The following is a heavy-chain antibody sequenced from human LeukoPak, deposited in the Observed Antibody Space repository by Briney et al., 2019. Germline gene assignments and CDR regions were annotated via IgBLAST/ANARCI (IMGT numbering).Heavy chain of an antibody. CDR2: INPDSGST. V-gene: IGHV1-46*01. D-gene: IGHD1-26*01. CDR3: ARDEVGAPAY. CDR1: GYTFSGFY. Sequence: ASVKVSCKASGYTFSGFYTHWVRQAPGQGLEWMGWINPDSGSTSYAQKFQGRVTMTRDTSTSTVYMELSSLRSEDTAVYYCARDEVGAPAYWGQGTLVTVSS. J-gene: IGHJ4*02.